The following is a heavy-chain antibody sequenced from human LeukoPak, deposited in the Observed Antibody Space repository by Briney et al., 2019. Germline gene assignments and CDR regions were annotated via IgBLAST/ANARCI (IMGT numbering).Heavy chain of an antibody. CDR2: IYYSGST. J-gene: IGHJ4*02. CDR1: GGSISSYY. CDR3: ASTYDFWSGYHDY. D-gene: IGHD3-3*01. Sequence: SETLSLTCTVSGGSISSYYWSWIRQPPGKGLEWIGYIYYSGSTNYNPSLKSRVTISVDTSKNQFSLKLSSVTAADTAVYYCASTYDFWSGYHDYWGQGTLVTVSS. V-gene: IGHV4-59*08.